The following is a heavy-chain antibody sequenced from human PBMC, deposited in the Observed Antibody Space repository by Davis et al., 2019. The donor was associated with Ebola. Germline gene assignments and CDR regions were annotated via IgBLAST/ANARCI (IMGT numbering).Heavy chain of an antibody. J-gene: IGHJ4*02. CDR1: GLTFSSHS. CDR3: AREGELWITFPDY. D-gene: IGHD3-16*01. CDR2: ISSSSGYI. Sequence: GESLKISCAASGLTFSSHSMNWLRKAPGKGLEWVSSISSSSGYIYYADSVKGRFTISRDNAKNSLYLQMNSLRAEDTAVYYCAREGELWITFPDYWGQGTLVTVSS. V-gene: IGHV3-21*01.